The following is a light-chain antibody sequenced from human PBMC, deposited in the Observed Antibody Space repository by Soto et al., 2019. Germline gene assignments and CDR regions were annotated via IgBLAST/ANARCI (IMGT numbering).Light chain of an antibody. J-gene: IGKJ2*01. Sequence: EIVLTQSPGTLSLSPGEGATLSCRASHSVASTYLAWYQQKPGLAPRLIIYGASNRASGTPDRFSGGGSGTEFTLAISRLEPEDFAVYYCQQYGRSSFTFGQGTKLEIK. CDR1: HSVASTY. CDR2: GAS. V-gene: IGKV3-20*01. CDR3: QQYGRSSFT.